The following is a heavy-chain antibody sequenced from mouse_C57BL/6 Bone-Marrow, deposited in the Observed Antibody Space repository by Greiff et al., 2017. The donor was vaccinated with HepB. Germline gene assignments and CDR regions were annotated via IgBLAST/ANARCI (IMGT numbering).Heavy chain of an antibody. CDR1: GYTFTSYW. CDR2: INPSSGYT. Sequence: VQLQQSGAELAKPGASVKLSCKASGYTFTSYWMHWVKQRPGQGLEWIGYINPSSGYTKYNQKFKDKATLTAYKSSSTAYMQLNSLTYEDSAVYYGVSRKGYFDVWGTGTTVTVSS. J-gene: IGHJ1*03. V-gene: IGHV1-7*01. CDR3: VSRKGYFDV.